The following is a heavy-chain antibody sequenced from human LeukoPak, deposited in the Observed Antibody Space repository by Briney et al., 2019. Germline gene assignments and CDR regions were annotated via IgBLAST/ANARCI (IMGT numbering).Heavy chain of an antibody. CDR2: ISAYNGNT. CDR3: ASASVEMATIIEDC. Sequence: ASVKVSCKASGYTFTSYGISWVRQAPGQGHEWMGWISAYNGNTNYAQKLQGRVTMTTDTSTSTAYMELRSLRSDDTAVYYCASASVEMATIIEDCWGRGTLVTVSS. CDR1: GYTFTSYG. V-gene: IGHV1-18*01. D-gene: IGHD5-24*01. J-gene: IGHJ4*02.